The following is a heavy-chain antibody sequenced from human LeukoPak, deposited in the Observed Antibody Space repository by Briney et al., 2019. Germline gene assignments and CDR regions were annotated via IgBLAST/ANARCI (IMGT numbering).Heavy chain of an antibody. Sequence: SVKVSCKPTGGTFNSYAITWVRQAPGQGLEYMGLIDPQFGTPNYARNSQGRVSITADKSTNTVYMELTSLRSEDTAVYCCAREAIPVLANLSVIYWHLDLWGRGSLVSVSS. CDR3: AREAIPVLANLSVIYWHLDL. J-gene: IGHJ2*01. CDR1: GGTFNSYA. D-gene: IGHD3-3*01. V-gene: IGHV1-69*06. CDR2: IDPQFGTP.